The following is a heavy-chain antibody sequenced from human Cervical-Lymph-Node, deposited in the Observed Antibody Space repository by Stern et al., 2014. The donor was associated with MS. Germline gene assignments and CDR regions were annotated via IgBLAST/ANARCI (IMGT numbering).Heavy chain of an antibody. CDR3: ALNTLNGFDI. Sequence: VQLVQSGAEVKKPGASVRVSCRASGYTFTRNAIHWVRQAPGQRLEWMGWINAGNGDTKYSQNFQGRATITRDTSANTAYMELSSLRSEDTAVYYCALNTLNGFDIWGQGTMVTVSS. V-gene: IGHV1-3*01. J-gene: IGHJ3*02. D-gene: IGHD2-2*02. CDR2: INAGNGDT. CDR1: GYTFTRNA.